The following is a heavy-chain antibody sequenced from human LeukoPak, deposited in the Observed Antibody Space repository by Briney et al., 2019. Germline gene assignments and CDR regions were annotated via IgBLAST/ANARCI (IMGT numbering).Heavy chain of an antibody. Sequence: SETLSLTCTVSGGSISSYYWSWIRQPPGKGLELIGYIYYSGSTNYNPSLKSRVTISVDTSKNQFSLKLSSVTAADTAVYYCAREESGSYYKNWGQGTLVTVSS. J-gene: IGHJ4*02. CDR1: GGSISSYY. D-gene: IGHD1-26*01. CDR2: IYYSGST. CDR3: AREESGSYYKN. V-gene: IGHV4-59*01.